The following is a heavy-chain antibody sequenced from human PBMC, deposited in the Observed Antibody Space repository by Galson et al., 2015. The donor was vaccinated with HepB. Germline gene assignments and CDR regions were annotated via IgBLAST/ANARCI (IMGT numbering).Heavy chain of an antibody. V-gene: IGHV1-2*04. J-gene: IGHJ4*02. CDR3: ARDRDYYDSSGHTFDY. CDR1: GYTFTGYY. CDR2: INPNSGGT. Sequence: SVKVSCKASGYTFTGYYMHWVRQAPGQGLEWMGWINPNSGGTNYAQKFQGWVTMTRDTSISTAYMELSRLRSDDTAVYYCARDRDYYDSSGHTFDYWGQGTLVTVSS. D-gene: IGHD3-22*01.